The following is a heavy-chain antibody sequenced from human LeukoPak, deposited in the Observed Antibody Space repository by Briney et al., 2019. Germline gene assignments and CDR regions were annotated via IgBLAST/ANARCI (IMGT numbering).Heavy chain of an antibody. Sequence: ASVKVSCKVSGYTLTELSMHWVRQAPGKGLEWMGGFDPEDGETIYAQKFQGRVTMTEDTSTDTAYMELSSLRSEDTAVYYCARANPRITIFGVTPSGAFDIWGQGTMVTVSS. D-gene: IGHD3-3*01. CDR1: GYTLTELS. CDR2: FDPEDGET. CDR3: ARANPRITIFGVTPSGAFDI. V-gene: IGHV1-24*01. J-gene: IGHJ3*02.